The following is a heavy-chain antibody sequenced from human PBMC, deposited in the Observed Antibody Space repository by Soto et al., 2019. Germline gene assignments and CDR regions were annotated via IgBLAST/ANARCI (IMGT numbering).Heavy chain of an antibody. Sequence: GGSLRLSCAGSGFTFGADWMSWVRQAPGKGLEWVANINRGGDDRYYLDSVKGRFTISRDNARNSLYLQMNSLRAEDTAVYYCTRDLDTRGSAPIYEFWGQGTLVTVSS. CDR2: INRGGDDR. CDR3: TRDLDTRGSAPIYEF. D-gene: IGHD3-22*01. J-gene: IGHJ4*02. CDR1: GFTFGADW. V-gene: IGHV3-7*03.